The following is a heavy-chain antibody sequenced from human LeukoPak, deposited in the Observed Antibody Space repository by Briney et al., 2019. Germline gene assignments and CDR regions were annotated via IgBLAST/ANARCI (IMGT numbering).Heavy chain of an antibody. CDR1: GFTFSSYG. CDR2: ISGSGGST. D-gene: IGHD5-12*01. V-gene: IGHV3-23*01. CDR3: ARGPSGYHNT. Sequence: GGSLRLTCAASGFTFSSYGMSGVRQAPGKGLEWVSAISGSGGSTYYADSVKGRFTISRDNSKNTLYLQMNSLRAEDTAVYYCARGPSGYHNTGGQGTLVTVSS. J-gene: IGHJ4*02.